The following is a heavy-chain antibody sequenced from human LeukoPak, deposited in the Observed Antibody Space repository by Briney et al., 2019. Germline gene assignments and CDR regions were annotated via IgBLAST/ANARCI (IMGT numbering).Heavy chain of an antibody. Sequence: GGSLRLSCAASGFTLSTYAMSWVRQTPGKGLEWVAATSSSDAGTYHADSVRGRFTISKDNSKNTLYLHMSSLRGEDTAVFSXXXXXXXXXXYIRGSFPYYFDYWGQGTPVTVSS. CDR3: XXXXXXXXXYIRGSFPYYFDY. CDR2: TSSSDAGT. J-gene: IGHJ4*02. CDR1: GFTLSTYA. V-gene: IGHV3-23*01. D-gene: IGHD3-16*01.